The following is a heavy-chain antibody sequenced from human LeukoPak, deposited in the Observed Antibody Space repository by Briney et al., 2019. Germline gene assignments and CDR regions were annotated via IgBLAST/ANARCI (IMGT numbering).Heavy chain of an antibody. CDR1: GGSISSYY. CDR3: AREAVAGPFGWSRDLLGPSLRGRYFDY. CDR2: IYYSGST. V-gene: IGHV4-59*01. Sequence: SETLSLTCTVSGGSISSYYWSWIRQPPGKGLEWIGYIYYSGSTNYNPSLKSRVTISVDTSKNQFSLKLSSVTAADTAVYYCAREAVAGPFGWSRDLLGPSLRGRYFDYWGQGTLVTVSS. J-gene: IGHJ4*02. D-gene: IGHD6-19*01.